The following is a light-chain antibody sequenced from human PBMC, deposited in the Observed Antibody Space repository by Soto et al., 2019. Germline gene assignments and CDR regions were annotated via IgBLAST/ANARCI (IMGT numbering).Light chain of an antibody. CDR3: QQYGSTPFV. CDR1: QSVSSSY. J-gene: IGKJ4*01. V-gene: IGKV3-20*01. Sequence: EIGLTQSPGTLSLSPGERATLSCRASQSVSSSYLAWYQQKPGQAPRVLIHGAVSRATGIPDRFSGSGSGTDFTLTISSLEPEDFAAYYCQQYGSTPFVFGVGTKVEIK. CDR2: GAV.